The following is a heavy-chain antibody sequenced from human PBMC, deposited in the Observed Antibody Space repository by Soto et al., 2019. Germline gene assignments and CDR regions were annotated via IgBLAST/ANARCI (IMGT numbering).Heavy chain of an antibody. CDR3: ARTSEAAWLRLGY. V-gene: IGHV1-46*03. J-gene: IGHJ4*02. D-gene: IGHD5-12*01. CDR2: INPSGGST. Sequence: KVSCKPSGYTFTSYYMHWVRQAPGQGLAWMGIINPSGGSTSYAQKFQGRVTMTRDTSTSTVYMELSSLRSEDTAVYYCARTSEAAWLRLGYWGQGTLVTVSS. CDR1: GYTFTSYY.